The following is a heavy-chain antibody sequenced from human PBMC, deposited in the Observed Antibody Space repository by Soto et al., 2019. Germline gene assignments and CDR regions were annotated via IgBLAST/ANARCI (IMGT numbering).Heavy chain of an antibody. CDR1: GNTFTNYS. CDR3: ARGGHVVVVTAAFDY. CDR2: INPSGGNT. Sequence: QVQLMQSGAEVKKPGASVKVSCKASGNTFTNYSIHWVRQAPGQGLEWMGTINPSGGNTTYAQKFLGRVTMTRYTSTSTLYMELTGLRSEDTAVYYCARGGHVVVVTAAFDYWGQGTLVTVSS. D-gene: IGHD2-21*02. J-gene: IGHJ4*02. V-gene: IGHV1-46*01.